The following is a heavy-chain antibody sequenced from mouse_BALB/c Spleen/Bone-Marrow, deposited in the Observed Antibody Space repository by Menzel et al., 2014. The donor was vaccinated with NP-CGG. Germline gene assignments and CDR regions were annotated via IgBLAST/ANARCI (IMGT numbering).Heavy chain of an antibody. V-gene: IGHV1-61*01. CDR1: GYSFTSYW. D-gene: IGHD1-1*01. CDR3: AREREITTVVAGDWYVDV. J-gene: IGHJ1*01. Sequence: QVQLKESGAELVRPGASVKLSCKASGYSFTSYWMNWVKQRPGQGLEWIGMIHPSDSETRLNQKFKDKATLTVDKSSSTAYMQLSSPTSEDSAVYYCAREREITTVVAGDWYVDVWGAGTTVTVSS. CDR2: IHPSDSET.